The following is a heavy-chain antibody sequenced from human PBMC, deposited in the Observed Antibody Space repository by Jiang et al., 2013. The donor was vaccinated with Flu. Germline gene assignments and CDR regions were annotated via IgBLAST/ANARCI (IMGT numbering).Heavy chain of an antibody. CDR2: IGTAGDT. CDR3: AGTNRWTDAFDI. J-gene: IGHJ3*02. Sequence: QLVESGGGLVQPGGSLRLSCAASGFTFSSYDMHWVRQATGKGLEWVSAIGTAGDTYYPGSVKGRFTISRENAKNSLYLQMNSLRAGDTAVYYCAGTNRWTDAFDIWGQGTMVTVSS. V-gene: IGHV3-13*01. D-gene: IGHD2-15*01. CDR1: GFTFSSYD.